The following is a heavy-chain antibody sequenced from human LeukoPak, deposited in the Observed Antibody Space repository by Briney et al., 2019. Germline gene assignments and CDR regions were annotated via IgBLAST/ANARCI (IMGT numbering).Heavy chain of an antibody. D-gene: IGHD2-15*01. CDR2: INPSGGST. J-gene: IGHJ3*02. V-gene: IGHV1-46*01. CDR1: GYTFTSYY. CDR3: ARDWGYCSGGSCYRGAFDI. Sequence: ASVKVSCKASGYTFTSYYMHWVRQAPGQGLEWMGIINPSGGSTSHAQKFQGRVTMTRDMSTSTVYMELSSLRSEDTAVYYCARDWGYCSGGSCYRGAFDIWGQGTMVTVSS.